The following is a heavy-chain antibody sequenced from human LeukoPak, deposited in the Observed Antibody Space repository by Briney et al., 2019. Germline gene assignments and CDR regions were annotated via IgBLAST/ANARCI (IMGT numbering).Heavy chain of an antibody. D-gene: IGHD2-2*01. J-gene: IGHJ6*02. Sequence: PGGSLRLSCAASGFTFSNYGMSWVRQAPGKGLEWVSAISDNGGGTLYADSVKGRFTISRDNSKNTLYLQMNSLRAEDTAVYYCAKALVGIRRCLDVWGQGTTVTVSS. V-gene: IGHV3-23*01. CDR2: ISDNGGGT. CDR3: AKALVGIRRCLDV. CDR1: GFTFSNYG.